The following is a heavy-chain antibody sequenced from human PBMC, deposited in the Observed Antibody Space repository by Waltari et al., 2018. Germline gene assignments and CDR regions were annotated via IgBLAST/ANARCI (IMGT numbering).Heavy chain of an antibody. D-gene: IGHD3-3*01. J-gene: IGHJ4*02. CDR1: NHSITPDYY. Sequence: QVQLQESGPGLVKPSATLSLTYVVSNHSITPDYYWGWIRQPPGKRLEWIGNIHHSGRTSYNPSLKSRITISLDTSKNQFSLKLSSVTAADTAVYYCARLLSYNFWSGYYPDYWGQGTLVTVSS. CDR3: ARLLSYNFWSGYYPDY. V-gene: IGHV4-38-2*01. CDR2: IHHSGRT.